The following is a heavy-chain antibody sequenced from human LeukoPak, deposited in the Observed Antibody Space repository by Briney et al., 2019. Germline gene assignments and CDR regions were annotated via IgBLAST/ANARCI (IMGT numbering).Heavy chain of an antibody. CDR1: GFTFSSYG. D-gene: IGHD4-17*01. Sequence: LGGSLRLSCAASGFTFSSYGMRWVRQAPGKRLGWGSAISGSGGSTYYADSVKGRFTISRDNSRNTLYLQINSLRAEDTAVYYCAKEIWPTVTTPGHTYFDYWGQGTLVTVSS. J-gene: IGHJ4*02. V-gene: IGHV3-23*01. CDR2: ISGSGGST. CDR3: AKEIWPTVTTPGHTYFDY.